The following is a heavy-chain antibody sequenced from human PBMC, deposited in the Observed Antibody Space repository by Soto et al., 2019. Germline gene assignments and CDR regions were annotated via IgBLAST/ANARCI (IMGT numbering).Heavy chain of an antibody. CDR1: GYTFTNYY. Sequence: QVQLVQSGAEVKKPGASVKVSCKASGYTFTNYYLHWVRQAPGQGLEWMGRINPGDGSTTYAQKFQGRVTRARDASTSTVYMELSSLSSEDTAVYYCARDPLSDYGDYGDFDYWGQGTLVTVSS. D-gene: IGHD4-17*01. CDR2: INPGDGST. V-gene: IGHV1-46*01. J-gene: IGHJ4*02. CDR3: ARDPLSDYGDYGDFDY.